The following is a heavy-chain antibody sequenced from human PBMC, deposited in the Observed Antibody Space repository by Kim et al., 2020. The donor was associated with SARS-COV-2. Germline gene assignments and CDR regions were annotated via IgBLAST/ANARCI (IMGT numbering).Heavy chain of an antibody. J-gene: IGHJ4*02. V-gene: IGHV3-74*01. CDR2: INSDGTIT. CDR3: VISPSSGHSNN. CDR1: GFTFSNYW. D-gene: IGHD6-19*01. Sequence: GGSLRLSCAASGFTFSNYWMYWVRRAPGKGLVWVSRINSDGTITTYADSVKGRFTISRDNAKNTLYLQMNSLRAEDTAVYYCVISPSSGHSNNWGQGNLVTVSS.